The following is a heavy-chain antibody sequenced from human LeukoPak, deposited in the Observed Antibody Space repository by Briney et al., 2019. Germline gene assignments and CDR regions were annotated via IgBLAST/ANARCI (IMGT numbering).Heavy chain of an antibody. J-gene: IGHJ6*02. CDR2: INPNSGGT. CDR1: GYTFTGYY. D-gene: IGHD3-10*01. V-gene: IGHV1-2*04. CDR3: ARDITIGAGEDYGMDV. Sequence: GASVKVSCKASGYTFTGYYMHWVRQAPGQGLEWMGWINPNSGGTNYAQKFQGWVTMTRDTSISTAYMEPSRLRSDDTAVYYCARDITIGAGEDYGMDVWGQGTTVTVSS.